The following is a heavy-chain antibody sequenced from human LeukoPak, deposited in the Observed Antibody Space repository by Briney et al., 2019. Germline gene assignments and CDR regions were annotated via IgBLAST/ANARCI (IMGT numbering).Heavy chain of an antibody. CDR3: AKDRYSSGLYFDY. J-gene: IGHJ4*02. D-gene: IGHD6-19*01. CDR1: GFTFSSNG. V-gene: IGHV3-30*18. CDR2: ITYDGSNK. Sequence: PGGSLRLSCSASGFTFSSNGMHWVRPAPGKGLEWVAVITYDGSNKYYADSVKGRFTISRDNSKNTLYLQLNSLRAEDTAVYYCAKDRYSSGLYFDYWGQGALVTVSS.